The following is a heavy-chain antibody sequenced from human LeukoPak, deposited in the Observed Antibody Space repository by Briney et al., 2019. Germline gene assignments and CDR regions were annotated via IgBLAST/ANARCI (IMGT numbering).Heavy chain of an antibody. CDR2: IGANSAI. Sequence: QPGGSLRLSCAASGFTSSDYSMNWVRQAPGKGLEWVSYIGANSAIYYADSVKGRFTISRDNAQNSLSLQMNSLRDDDTAVYYCAREGYYGAFDIWGQGTMVTVSS. CDR1: GFTSSDYS. D-gene: IGHD3-10*01. J-gene: IGHJ3*02. CDR3: AREGYYGAFDI. V-gene: IGHV3-48*02.